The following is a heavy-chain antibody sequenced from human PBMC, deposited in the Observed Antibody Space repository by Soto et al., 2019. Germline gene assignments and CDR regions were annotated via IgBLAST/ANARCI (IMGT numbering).Heavy chain of an antibody. CDR1: GFTFSSYR. CDR2: IWYDGSHK. Sequence: QVQLVESGGAVVQPGTSLRLSCTASGFTFSSYRMHWVRQAPGKGLEWVAIIWYDGSHKFYVDSVKGRFAVSRDNSKNTVYLQMNTLTCEDTAVYYFARPRYSGDDPDALEIWGRGTLVTISS. V-gene: IGHV3-33*01. J-gene: IGHJ3*02. D-gene: IGHD5-12*01. CDR3: ARPRYSGDDPDALEI.